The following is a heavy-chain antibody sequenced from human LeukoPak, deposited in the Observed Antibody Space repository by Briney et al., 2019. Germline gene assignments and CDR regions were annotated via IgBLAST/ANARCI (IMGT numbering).Heavy chain of an antibody. J-gene: IGHJ3*02. D-gene: IGHD3-10*01. CDR3: ARGTLTMVRGRTWAFDI. Sequence: ASVKVSCMASGYTFTSYGISWVRQAPGQGLEWMGWISAYNGNTNYAQKLQGRVTMTTDTSTSTAYMELRSLRSDDTAVYYCARGTLTMVRGRTWAFDIWGQGTMVTVSS. V-gene: IGHV1-18*01. CDR1: GYTFTSYG. CDR2: ISAYNGNT.